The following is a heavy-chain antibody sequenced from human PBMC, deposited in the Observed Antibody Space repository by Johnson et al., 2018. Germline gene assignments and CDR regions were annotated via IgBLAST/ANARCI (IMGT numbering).Heavy chain of an antibody. CDR2: ISYDGTNK. Sequence: QVQLVQSGGGVVQPGRSLRLSCAASGFTFDSYAMSWVSQAPGKGLEWVALISYDGTNKFYADSVKGRLTISRDNSKNTLYLQMTTPTTEDTAVYRCAKPSLDHYEMTLSKRTCDTWGQGTMVTVSS. D-gene: IGHD3-16*01. CDR1: GFTFDSYA. CDR3: AKPSLDHYEMTLSKRTCDT. V-gene: IGHV3-30*18. J-gene: IGHJ3*02.